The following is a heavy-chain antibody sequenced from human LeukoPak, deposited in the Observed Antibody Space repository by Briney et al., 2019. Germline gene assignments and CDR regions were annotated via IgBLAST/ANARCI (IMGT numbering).Heavy chain of an antibody. CDR2: INTDGSST. Sequence: GGSLRLSCAASGFTFSSYWMHWVRQAPGMGLVWVSRINTDGSSTTYADSVKGRFTISRDSAKNTLYLQMNSLRAEDTAVYYCAGTVPGYFFDSWGQGTLVTVSS. CDR1: GFTFSSYW. J-gene: IGHJ4*02. CDR3: AGTVPGYFFDS. V-gene: IGHV3-74*01. D-gene: IGHD3-10*01.